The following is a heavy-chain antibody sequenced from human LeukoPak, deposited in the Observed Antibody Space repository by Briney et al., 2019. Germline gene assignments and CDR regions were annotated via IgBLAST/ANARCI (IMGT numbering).Heavy chain of an antibody. CDR3: ARGDYGDYVRSLYFDY. V-gene: IGHV4-59*01. CDR1: GGSISSYY. Sequence: PSETLSLTCTVSGGSISSYYWSWIRQPPGKGLEWIGYIYYSGSTDYNPSLKSRVTISVGTSKNQFSLKLSSVTAADTAVYYCARGDYGDYVRSLYFDYWGQGTLVTVSS. D-gene: IGHD4-17*01. CDR2: IYYSGST. J-gene: IGHJ4*02.